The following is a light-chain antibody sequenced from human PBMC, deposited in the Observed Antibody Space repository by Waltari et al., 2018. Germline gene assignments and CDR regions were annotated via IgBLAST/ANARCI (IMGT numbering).Light chain of an antibody. J-gene: IGKJ1*01. Sequence: EIALTQSPATLSLSPGERATLSCRASQSVSSYLAWYQQKPGQAPRLLIYDASNRATGIPARFSGSGSGTDFTLTISSLEPEDFAVYYCQQRSSWPPWTFGQGTKVEIK. CDR1: QSVSSY. CDR2: DAS. V-gene: IGKV3-11*01. CDR3: QQRSSWPPWT.